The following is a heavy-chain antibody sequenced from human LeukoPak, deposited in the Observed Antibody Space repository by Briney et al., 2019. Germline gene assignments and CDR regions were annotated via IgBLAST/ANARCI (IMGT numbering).Heavy chain of an antibody. V-gene: IGHV3-30*18. D-gene: IGHD3-10*01. J-gene: IGHJ4*02. CDR3: AKLGDIRGY. CDR2: ISYDGSSK. Sequence: PGGSLRLSCAASGFTFSSYGMHWVRQAPGKGLEWVAVISYDGSSKYYADSVKGRFTISRDNSKNTLYLQMNSLRAEDTAVYYCAKLGDIRGYWGQGTLVTVSS. CDR1: GFTFSSYG.